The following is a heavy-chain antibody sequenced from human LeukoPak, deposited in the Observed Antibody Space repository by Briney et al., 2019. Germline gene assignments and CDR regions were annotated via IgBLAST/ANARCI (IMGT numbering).Heavy chain of an antibody. V-gene: IGHV3-7*01. CDR1: GFTFSSYW. J-gene: IGHJ4*02. CDR2: INQDGTEK. Sequence: GGSLRLSCAASGFTFSSYWMSWVRQAPGKGLEWVANINQDGTEKYYVDSVKGRFTISRDNAKNSLDLQMNSLRVEDTGIYYCVKVAKYYYGSETYYFFEHWGQGIPVTASS. CDR3: VKVAKYYYGSETYYFFEH. D-gene: IGHD3-10*01.